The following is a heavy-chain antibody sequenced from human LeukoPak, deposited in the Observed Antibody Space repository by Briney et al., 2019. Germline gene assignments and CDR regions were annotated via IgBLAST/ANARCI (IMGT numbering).Heavy chain of an antibody. CDR3: ARTMTTVTTGYYYGMDV. CDR1: GFTFSSYA. CDR2: ISYDGSNK. J-gene: IGHJ6*02. Sequence: PGGSLRLSCAASGFTFSSYAMHWVRQAPGKGLEWVAVISYDGSNKYYADSVKGRFTISRDNSKNTLYLQMNSLRAEDTAVYYCARTMTTVTTGYYYGMDVWGQGTTVTVSS. D-gene: IGHD4-17*01. V-gene: IGHV3-30*04.